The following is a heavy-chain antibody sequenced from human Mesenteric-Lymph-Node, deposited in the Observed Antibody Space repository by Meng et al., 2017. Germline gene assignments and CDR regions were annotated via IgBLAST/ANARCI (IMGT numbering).Heavy chain of an antibody. D-gene: IGHD1-20*01. J-gene: IGHJ5*02. Sequence: GESLKISCAASGFTFSSYSMNWVRQAPGKGLEWVSSISSSSSYIYYADSVKGRFTISRDNAKNSLYLQMNSLRAEDTATYYCAKDARNDDNNWMRGWFDPWGQGTLVTVSS. CDR1: GFTFSSYS. CDR3: AKDARNDDNNWMRGWFDP. V-gene: IGHV3-21*04. CDR2: ISSSSSYI.